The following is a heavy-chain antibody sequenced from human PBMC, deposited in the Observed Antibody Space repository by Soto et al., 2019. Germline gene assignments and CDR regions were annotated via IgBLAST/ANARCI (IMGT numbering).Heavy chain of an antibody. J-gene: IGHJ3*02. V-gene: IGHV1-18*01. Sequence: QVQLVQSGAEVKKPGASVKVSCKASGYTFISYGITWVRQAPGQGLEWMGWISPYNGNTNYAQRPQGRVTMTTDTSTTTAYMELRSLGSDDTAVYYCARESKPWLVTDAFDIWGQGTTVTVSS. CDR3: ARESKPWLVTDAFDI. CDR2: ISPYNGNT. CDR1: GYTFISYG. D-gene: IGHD6-19*01.